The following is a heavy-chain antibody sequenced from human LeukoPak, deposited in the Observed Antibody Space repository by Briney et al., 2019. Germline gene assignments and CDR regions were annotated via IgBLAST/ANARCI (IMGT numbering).Heavy chain of an antibody. Sequence: GGSLRLSCAASGFTFSSYWMSWVRQAPGKGLEWVANIKKDGSEKYYVDSVKGRFTISRDNAKTSLYLQMNSLRAEDTAVYYCAKDADYGGNSYYFDYWGQGTLVTVSS. CDR1: GFTFSSYW. CDR2: IKKDGSEK. D-gene: IGHD4-23*01. CDR3: AKDADYGGNSYYFDY. V-gene: IGHV3-7*01. J-gene: IGHJ4*02.